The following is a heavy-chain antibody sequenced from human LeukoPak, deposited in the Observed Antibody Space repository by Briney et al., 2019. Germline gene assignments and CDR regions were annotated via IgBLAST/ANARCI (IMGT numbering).Heavy chain of an antibody. J-gene: IGHJ3*02. V-gene: IGHV3-23*01. CDR3: ARDRGSSSWEVDAFDI. D-gene: IGHD6-13*01. CDR2: ISGSGGST. CDR1: GKTVDRGG. Sequence: CVASGKTVDRGGRSLIHQAPGKGLEWVSAISGSGGSTYYADSVKGRFTISRDNSKNTLYLQMNSLRAEDTAVYYCARDRGSSSWEVDAFDIWGQGIMVTVSS.